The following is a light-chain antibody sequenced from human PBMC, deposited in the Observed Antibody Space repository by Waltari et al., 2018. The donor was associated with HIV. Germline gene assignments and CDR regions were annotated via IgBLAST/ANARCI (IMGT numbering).Light chain of an antibody. J-gene: IGKJ1*01. CDR1: QSVSSN. CDR3: QQYNNWPRT. Sequence: EIVMPQSPATLPVSPGERATLSCRASQSVSSNLAWYQQKPGQAPRLLIYGASTRATGIPARFSGSGSGTEFTLTISSLQSEDFAVYYCQQYNNWPRTFGQGTKVEIK. V-gene: IGKV3-15*01. CDR2: GAS.